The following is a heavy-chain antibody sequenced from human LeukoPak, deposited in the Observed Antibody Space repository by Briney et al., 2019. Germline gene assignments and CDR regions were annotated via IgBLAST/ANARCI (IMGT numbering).Heavy chain of an antibody. V-gene: IGHV1-18*01. Sequence: ASVKVSCKASGYTFISYGIRWVRQAPGQGLEWMGWISAYNGNTNYAQKLQGRVTMTTDTSTSTAYMELRSLRSDDTAVYYCARGRSGSYYIYNYWFDSWGQGTLVTVSS. CDR3: ARGRSGSYYIYNYWFDS. CDR2: ISAYNGNT. J-gene: IGHJ5*01. CDR1: GYTFISYG. D-gene: IGHD3-10*01.